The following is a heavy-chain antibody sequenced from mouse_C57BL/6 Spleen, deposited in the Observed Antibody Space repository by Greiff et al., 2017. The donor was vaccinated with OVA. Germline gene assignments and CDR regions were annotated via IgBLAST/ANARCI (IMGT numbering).Heavy chain of an antibody. Sequence: QVQLKESGPELVKPGASVKISCKASGYAFSSSWMNWVKQRPGKGLEWIGRIYPGDGDTNYNGKFKGKATLTADKSSSTAYMQLSSLTSEDSAVYVCARGDSSGYGGYYFDYWGQGTTLTVSS. V-gene: IGHV1-82*01. CDR3: ARGDSSGYGGYYFDY. D-gene: IGHD3-2*02. CDR1: GYAFSSSW. CDR2: IYPGDGDT. J-gene: IGHJ2*01.